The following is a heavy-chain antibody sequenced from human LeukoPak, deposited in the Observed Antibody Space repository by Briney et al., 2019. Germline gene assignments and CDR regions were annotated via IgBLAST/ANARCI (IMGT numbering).Heavy chain of an antibody. CDR2: INHSGST. CDR3: AERSRGYSSSWPTYYYYGMDV. V-gene: IGHV4-34*01. J-gene: IGHJ6*02. D-gene: IGHD6-13*01. Sequence: SETLSLTCAVYGGSFSGYYWSWIRQPPGKGLEWIGEINHSGSTNYNPSLKSRVTISVDTSKNQFSLKLSSVTAADTAVYYCAERSRGYSSSWPTYYYYGMDVWGQGTTVTVSS. CDR1: GGSFSGYY.